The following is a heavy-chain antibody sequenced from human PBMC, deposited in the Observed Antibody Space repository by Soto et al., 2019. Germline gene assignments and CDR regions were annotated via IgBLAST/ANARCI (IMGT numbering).Heavy chain of an antibody. CDR2: IWYDGSKK. CDR1: GFTFSGYG. CDR3: ARDTDTSSHYSRFDP. V-gene: IGHV3-33*01. D-gene: IGHD3-22*01. J-gene: IGHJ5*02. Sequence: QVQLVESGGGVVQPGRSLRLSCAASGFTFSGYGFHWVRQAPGKGLEWVAVIWYDGSKKYYADSVKGRFTISRDNSKNTVYRQMDSLRAEDTAVYYCARDTDTSSHYSRFDPWGQGTLVTVSP.